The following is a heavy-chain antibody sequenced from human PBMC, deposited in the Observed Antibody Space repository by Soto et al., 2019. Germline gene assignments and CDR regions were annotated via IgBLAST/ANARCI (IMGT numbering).Heavy chain of an antibody. Sequence: QITLKESGPTLVQPTQTLTLTCTFSGFSLSTYGVGVGWIRQPPGKALEGLALIYWDDDKRYSPSLKTRLTIKKDTSKNQVVLTMPNVDPMNTATYFCANRLGGSDIRSGGDSNRWNGGHFDYWGQGSLVTVSS. CDR3: ANRLGGSDIRSGGDSNRWNGGHFDY. J-gene: IGHJ4*02. CDR1: GFSLSTYGVG. D-gene: IGHD2-21*02. V-gene: IGHV2-5*02. CDR2: IYWDDDK.